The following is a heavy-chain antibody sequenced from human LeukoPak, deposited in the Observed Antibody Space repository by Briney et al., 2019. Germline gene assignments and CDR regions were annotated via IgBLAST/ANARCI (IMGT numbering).Heavy chain of an antibody. CDR2: ISAYNGNT. V-gene: IGHV1-18*01. CDR1: GYTFTSYG. D-gene: IGHD2-2*01. Sequence: ASVKVSCKASGYTFTSYGISWVRQAPGQGLEWMGWISAYNGNTNYAQKLQGRDTMTTDTSTSTAYMELRSLRSDDTAVYYCARDGNSYCSSTSCYPEGYWGQGTLVTLSS. J-gene: IGHJ4*02. CDR3: ARDGNSYCSSTSCYPEGY.